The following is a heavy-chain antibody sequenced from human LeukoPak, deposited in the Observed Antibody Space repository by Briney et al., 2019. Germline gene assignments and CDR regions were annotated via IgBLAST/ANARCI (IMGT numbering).Heavy chain of an antibody. CDR1: GGSISSSSYY. CDR3: ARCVSDYGDYVRWFDP. Sequence: PSETLSLTCTVSGGSISSSSYYWGWIRQPPGKGLEWIGSIYYSGSTYYNPSLKSRVTISVDTSKNQFSLKLSSVTAADTAVYYCARCVSDYGDYVRWFDPWGQGTLVTVSS. V-gene: IGHV4-39*07. J-gene: IGHJ5*02. D-gene: IGHD4-17*01. CDR2: IYYSGST.